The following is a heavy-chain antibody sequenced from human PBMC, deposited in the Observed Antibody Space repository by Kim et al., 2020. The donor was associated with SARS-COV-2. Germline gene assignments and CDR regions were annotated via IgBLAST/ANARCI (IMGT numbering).Heavy chain of an antibody. CDR2: INSGGSTK. Sequence: GGSLRLSCAASGFTVSSYYMSWVRQAPGKGLEWVSDINSGGSTKYAAYVVKGRIIITRNNTNNPLHLQINSMSADDTAVYYAGKAILHHYGEPDYDYYG. CDR1: GFTVSSYY. D-gene: IGHD3-10*01. J-gene: IGHJ6*01. CDR3: GKAILHHYGEPDYDYYG. V-gene: IGHV3-66*01.